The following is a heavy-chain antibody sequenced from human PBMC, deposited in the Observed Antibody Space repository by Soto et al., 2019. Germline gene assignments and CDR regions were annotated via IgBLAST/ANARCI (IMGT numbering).Heavy chain of an antibody. Sequence: GGSLRLSCAASGFTFSSYAMSWVRQAPGKGLEWVSAISGSGGSTYYADSVKGRFTISRDNSKNTLYLQMNSLRAEDTAVYYCAKGLYCSSTSCSRRRGYYYYYMDVWGKGTTVTVSS. CDR2: ISGSGGST. CDR3: AKGLYCSSTSCSRRRGYYYYYMDV. V-gene: IGHV3-23*01. J-gene: IGHJ6*03. CDR1: GFTFSSYA. D-gene: IGHD2-2*01.